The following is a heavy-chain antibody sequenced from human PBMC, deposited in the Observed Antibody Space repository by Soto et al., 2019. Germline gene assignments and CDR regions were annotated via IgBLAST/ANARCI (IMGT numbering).Heavy chain of an antibody. D-gene: IGHD1-26*01. V-gene: IGHV1-8*01. CDR1: GYTFTSYD. CDR2: MNPNSGNT. J-gene: IGHJ4*02. Sequence: ASVKVSCKASGYTFTSYDINWVRQATGQGLEWMGWMNPNSGNTGYAQKFQGRVTMTRNTSISTAYMELSSLRSEDTAVYYCAKDPWELGSYFDYWGQGTLVTVSS. CDR3: AKDPWELGSYFDY.